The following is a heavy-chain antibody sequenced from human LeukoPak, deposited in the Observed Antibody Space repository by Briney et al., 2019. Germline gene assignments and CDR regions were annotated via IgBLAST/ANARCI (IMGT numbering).Heavy chain of an antibody. CDR1: RFTFSDYY. CDR2: ISSSSSNR. J-gene: IGHJ4*02. D-gene: IGHD4-17*01. Sequence: GGSLRLSCAASRFTFSDYYMSWIRQAPGKGLEWVSYISSSSSNRNYADSVKGRFTISRDNAKNSLYLQMNSLRAEDTAVYYCARGGDYGDVTDYWGQGTLVTVSS. V-gene: IGHV3-11*05. CDR3: ARGGDYGDVTDY.